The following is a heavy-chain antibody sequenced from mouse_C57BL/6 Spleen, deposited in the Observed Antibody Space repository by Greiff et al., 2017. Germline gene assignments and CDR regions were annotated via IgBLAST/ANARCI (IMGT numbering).Heavy chain of an antibody. CDR1: GYSFTSYY. CDR2: IYPGSGNT. V-gene: IGHV1-66*01. CDR3: ARWGTTVVVEVWYVDV. J-gene: IGHJ1*03. Sequence: QVQLQQSGPELVKPGASVKISCKASGYSFTSYYIHWVKQRPGQGLEWIGWIYPGSGNTKYNEKFKGKATLTADTSSSTAYMQLSSLTSEDSAVYYWARWGTTVVVEVWYVDVWGTGTTVTVSS. D-gene: IGHD1-1*01.